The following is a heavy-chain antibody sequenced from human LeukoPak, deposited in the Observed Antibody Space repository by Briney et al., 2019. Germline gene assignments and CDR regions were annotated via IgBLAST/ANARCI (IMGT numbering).Heavy chain of an antibody. CDR3: AKDGQGAPAAYFDY. CDR2: ISGSGSAT. D-gene: IGHD2-2*01. J-gene: IGHJ4*02. Sequence: GALRLSCAASGFTFSSYAMTWVRQAPGKGLEWVSGISGSGSATYYADSVRGRFTISRDNSKNTLYLQMNSLRAEDTAVYYCAKDGQGAPAAYFDYWGQGTLVTVSS. CDR1: GFTFSSYA. V-gene: IGHV3-23*01.